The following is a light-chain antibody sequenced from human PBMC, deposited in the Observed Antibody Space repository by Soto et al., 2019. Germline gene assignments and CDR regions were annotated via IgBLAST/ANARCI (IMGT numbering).Light chain of an antibody. V-gene: IGKV1-8*01. CDR2: AAS. Sequence: AIRMTQSPSSFSASTGDRVTITCRASQGISSYLAWYQQKPGKAPKLLIYAASTLQSGVPSRFSGSGSGTDFTLTISCLQSEEFATYYCQQYYSYPGTFGQGTKLEIK. J-gene: IGKJ2*02. CDR3: QQYYSYPGT. CDR1: QGISSY.